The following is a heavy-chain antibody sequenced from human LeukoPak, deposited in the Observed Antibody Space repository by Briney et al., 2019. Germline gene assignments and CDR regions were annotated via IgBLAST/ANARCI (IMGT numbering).Heavy chain of an antibody. J-gene: IGHJ3*02. V-gene: IGHV3-30-3*01. Sequence: GRSLRLSCAASGFTFSAFGMHWARQAPGKGLEWVAAISYDASNKYYAVSVRGRFTISRDNSRNTLFLQMNSLRADDTAVYYCARGTTDIVAEILDACDIWGQGTVVTVSS. CDR2: ISYDASNK. CDR3: ARGTTDIVAEILDACDI. D-gene: IGHD5-12*01. CDR1: GFTFSAFG.